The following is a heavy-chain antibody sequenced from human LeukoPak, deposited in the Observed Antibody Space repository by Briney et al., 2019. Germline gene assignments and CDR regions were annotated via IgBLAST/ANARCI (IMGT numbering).Heavy chain of an antibody. D-gene: IGHD6-19*01. CDR3: ARHSSGWHLDF. J-gene: IGHJ4*02. V-gene: IGHV4-59*01. CDR1: GGSISDYY. CDR2: IHYSGTT. Sequence: PSETLSLTCTVSGGSISDYYWSWIRQPPGKGLEWIGYIHYSGTTNCNPSLKSRVTMSVDTSKNQFSLKLHSVTAADTAVYYCARHSSGWHLDFWGQGTLVTVSS.